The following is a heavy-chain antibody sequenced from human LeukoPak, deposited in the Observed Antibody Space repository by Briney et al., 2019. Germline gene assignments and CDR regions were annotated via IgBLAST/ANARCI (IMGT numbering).Heavy chain of an antibody. J-gene: IGHJ4*02. CDR1: GYTFTGYY. D-gene: IGHD2-15*01. V-gene: IGHV1-2*02. Sequence: GASVKVSCKASGYTFTGYYMHWVRQAPGQGLEWMGWINPNSGGTNYAQKFQGRVTMTRDTSISTAYMELSRLRSDDTAVYYCARDNVYRSGDGSDYWGQGTLVTVSS. CDR2: INPNSGGT. CDR3: ARDNVYRSGDGSDY.